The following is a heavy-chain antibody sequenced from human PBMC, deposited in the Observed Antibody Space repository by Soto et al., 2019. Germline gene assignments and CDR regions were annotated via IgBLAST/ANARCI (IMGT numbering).Heavy chain of an antibody. D-gene: IGHD2-21*02. CDR2: IVVGSGNT. CDR1: GFTFFTSA. CDR3: AADPYCGGDCYFDY. J-gene: IGHJ4*02. Sequence: SVKVSCKAYGFTFFTSAVPWVRQARGQGLEWIGWIVVGSGNTNYAQKFQERVTITRDMSTNTAYMELTSLRSEDTAVYYCAADPYCGGDCYFDYWGQGIMVTVS. V-gene: IGHV1-58*01.